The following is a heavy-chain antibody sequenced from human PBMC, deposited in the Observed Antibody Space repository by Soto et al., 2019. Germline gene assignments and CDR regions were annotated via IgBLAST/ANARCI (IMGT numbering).Heavy chain of an antibody. CDR1: GFTFSSYS. CDR3: ARDGLVTTHTFDY. CDR2: ISSSSSTI. J-gene: IGHJ4*02. V-gene: IGHV3-48*01. D-gene: IGHD4-4*01. Sequence: GSLRLSCAASGFTFSSYSMNWVRQAPGKGLEWVSYISSSSSTIYYADSVKGRFTISRDNAKNSLYLQMNSLRAEDTAVYYCARDGLVTTHTFDYWGQGTLVTVSS.